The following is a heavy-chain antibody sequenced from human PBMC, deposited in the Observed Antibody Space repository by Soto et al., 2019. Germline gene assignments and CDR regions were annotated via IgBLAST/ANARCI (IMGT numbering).Heavy chain of an antibody. D-gene: IGHD3-10*01. Sequence: SXKTSFKASGYTXTSYYSGLVRQAPGQGLEWMGWINPNSGGTNYAKKFQGWVTMTRDTSIITASMELSRLRPDDTAAYYCASRGRGGPGLLDVGGQGHTGTFS. CDR1: GYTXTSYY. CDR2: INPNSGGT. V-gene: IGHV1-2*04. J-gene: IGHJ6*01. CDR3: ASRGRGGPGLLDV.